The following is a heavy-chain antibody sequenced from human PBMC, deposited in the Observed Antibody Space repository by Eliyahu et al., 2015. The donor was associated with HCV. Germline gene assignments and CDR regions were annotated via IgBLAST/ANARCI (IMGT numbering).Heavy chain of an antibody. J-gene: IGHJ2*01. V-gene: IGHV4-39*01. CDR2: IYPTGKT. Sequence: QLQLQESGPGLVKPSETLSLICHVSGGSIDNSGYYWGWFRQSPGKGLEWLAPIYPTGKTYYNESLRSRLTISVDTSRNQFSLQLRSVTAADTAIYFCDVRFWYFDVWGRGARVAVSA. D-gene: IGHD6-6*01. CDR1: GGSIDNSGYY. CDR3: DVRFWYFDV.